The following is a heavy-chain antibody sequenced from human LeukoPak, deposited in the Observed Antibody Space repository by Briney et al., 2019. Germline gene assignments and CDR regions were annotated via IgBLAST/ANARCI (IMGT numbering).Heavy chain of an antibody. J-gene: IGHJ6*02. V-gene: IGHV3-23*05. CDR1: GFIFSSYG. Sequence: GGSLRLSCAASGFIFSSYGMTWVRQAPGKGLEWVSGIYKNGRERYADSVMGRFTISRDNSKKTLYLQMTSLREDDTAVYSCAHLEWDYAGGMDVWGQGTTVTVS. CDR3: AHLEWDYAGGMDV. CDR2: IYKNGRER. D-gene: IGHD3-3*01.